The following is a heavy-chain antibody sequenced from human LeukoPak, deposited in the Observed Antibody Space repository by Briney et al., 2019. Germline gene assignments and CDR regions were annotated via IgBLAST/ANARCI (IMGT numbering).Heavy chain of an antibody. Sequence: ASVKVSCKASGYTFTSYGISWVRQAPGQGLEWMGGIIPIFGTANYDQTFPGRVTITADESTSTAYMELSSLRSEDTAVYYCAREVREMATIYFDYWGQGTLVTVSS. D-gene: IGHD5-24*01. CDR3: AREVREMATIYFDY. J-gene: IGHJ4*02. CDR2: IIPIFGTA. CDR1: GYTFTSYG. V-gene: IGHV1-69*13.